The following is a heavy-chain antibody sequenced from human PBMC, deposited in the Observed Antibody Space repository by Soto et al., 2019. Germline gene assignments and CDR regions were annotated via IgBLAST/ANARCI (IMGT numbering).Heavy chain of an antibody. V-gene: IGHV4-4*02. J-gene: IGHJ6*03. CDR2: IYHSAST. Sequence: QLQLQESGPGLVKPSGTLSLTCAVSSGSISSSNWWSWVRQPPGKGLEWVGEIYHSASTNYNPSLKSRVTISVDKSKNQFSLKLSSVTAADTAVYYCASLRRYYYYMDVWGKGTTVTVSS. CDR1: SGSISSSNW. CDR3: ASLRRYYYYMDV.